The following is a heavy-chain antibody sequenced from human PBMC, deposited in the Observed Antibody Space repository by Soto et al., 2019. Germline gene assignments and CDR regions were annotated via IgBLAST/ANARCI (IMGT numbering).Heavy chain of an antibody. CDR1: GGSISSTNW. D-gene: IGHD5-18*01. J-gene: IGHJ5*02. CDR2: INHSGST. CDR3: ATATNTAMSPGWFDT. Sequence: PSETLSLTCAVSGGSISSTNWWSWVRQPPGTGVEWIGEINHSGSTNYNPSLKSRVTISIDKSKNQFSLKLSSVTAADTAAYYCATATNTAMSPGWFDTWGQGTLVTVSS. V-gene: IGHV4-4*02.